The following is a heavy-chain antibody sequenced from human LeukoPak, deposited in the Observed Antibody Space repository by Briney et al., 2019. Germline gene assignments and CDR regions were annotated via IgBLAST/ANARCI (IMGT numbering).Heavy chain of an antibody. V-gene: IGHV3-23*01. D-gene: IGHD6-13*01. CDR3: ARNAGYSSRVGYFDY. CDR2: ISGSGGST. J-gene: IGHJ4*02. Sequence: GGSLRLSCAASGFTFSSYAMSWVRQAPGKGLEWVSAISGSGGSTYYADSVKGRFTISRDNSKNTLYLQMNSLRAKDTAVYYCARNAGYSSRVGYFDYWGQGTLVTVSS. CDR1: GFTFSSYA.